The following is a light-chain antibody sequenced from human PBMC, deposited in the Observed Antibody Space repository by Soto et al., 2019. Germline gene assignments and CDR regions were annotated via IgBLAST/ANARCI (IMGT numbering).Light chain of an antibody. V-gene: IGLV4-60*02. Sequence: QAVVTQSSSASASLGSSVKLTCTLSSGHSSYIIAWHQQQPGRAPRFLMNLESSGSYNKGSGVPDRFSGSSSGADRYLTISILQFEDEADYYCETWDSNTWVFGGGTKLTVL. J-gene: IGLJ3*02. CDR1: SGHSSYI. CDR3: ETWDSNTWV. CDR2: LESSGSY.